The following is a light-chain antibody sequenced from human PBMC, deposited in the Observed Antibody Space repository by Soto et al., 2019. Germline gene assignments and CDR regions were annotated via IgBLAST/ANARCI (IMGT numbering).Light chain of an antibody. Sequence: QSVLTQPASVSGSPGQSITISCTGTSSDVGGYNYVSWYQQHPGKATKLMIYDDSNRPSGVSNRFSGSKSGNTASLTISGLQAEDEADYYCSSYTSSSTLVFGGGTKVTVL. V-gene: IGLV2-14*01. CDR3: SSYTSSSTLV. CDR2: DDS. J-gene: IGLJ2*01. CDR1: SSDVGGYNY.